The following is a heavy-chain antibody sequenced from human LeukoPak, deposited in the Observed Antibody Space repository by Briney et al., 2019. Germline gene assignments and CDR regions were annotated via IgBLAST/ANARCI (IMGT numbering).Heavy chain of an antibody. CDR3: ASDGRYFDFSGYYYMDV. D-gene: IGHD3-9*01. J-gene: IGHJ6*03. CDR2: IKQDGSEK. V-gene: IGHV3-7*01. Sequence: PGGSLRLSCAASGFTFSTHDMSWVRQAPGKGLEWVANIKQDGSEKYYVDSVKGRFTISRDNAKNSLYLQMNSLRAEDTAVYYCASDGRYFDFSGYYYMDVWGKGTTVTISS. CDR1: GFTFSTHD.